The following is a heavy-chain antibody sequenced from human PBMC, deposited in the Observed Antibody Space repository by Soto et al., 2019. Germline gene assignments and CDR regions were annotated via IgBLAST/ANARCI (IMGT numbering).Heavy chain of an antibody. CDR1: GGTFSSYA. Sequence: QVQLVQSGAEVKKPGSSVKVSCKASGGTFSSYAISWVRQAPGQGLEWMGGIIPIFGTANYAQKFQGRVTITADESTSTAYMELSSLRAEDTAVYYCARGITMRGAVWYFDLWGRGTLVTVSS. D-gene: IGHD3-22*01. J-gene: IGHJ2*01. V-gene: IGHV1-69*01. CDR2: IIPIFGTA. CDR3: ARGITMRGAVWYFDL.